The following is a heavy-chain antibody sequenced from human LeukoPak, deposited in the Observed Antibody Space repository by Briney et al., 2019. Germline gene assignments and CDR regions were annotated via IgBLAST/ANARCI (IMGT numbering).Heavy chain of an antibody. CDR3: AKEGGGISGFDY. Sequence: GRSLRLSCAASGFTFDNYGMHWVRQAPGKGLEWVSGISWNSGSIGYADSAKGRFTISRDNAKNSLYLQMNSLRAEDMALYYCAKEGGGISGFDYWGQGTLVTVSS. J-gene: IGHJ4*02. CDR1: GFTFDNYG. D-gene: IGHD3-10*01. CDR2: ISWNSGSI. V-gene: IGHV3-9*03.